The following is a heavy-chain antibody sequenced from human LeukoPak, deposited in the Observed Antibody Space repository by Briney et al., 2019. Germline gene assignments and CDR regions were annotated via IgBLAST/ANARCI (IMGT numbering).Heavy chain of an antibody. CDR2: IIPIFGTA. CDR1: GGTFSSYA. CDR3: ARVSLPSIAARDFDY. D-gene: IGHD6-6*01. J-gene: IGHJ4*02. V-gene: IGHV1-69*05. Sequence: SVKVSCKASGGTFSSYAISWVRQAPGQGLEWMGGIIPIFGTADYAQKFQGRVTITTDESTSTAYMELSSLRSEDTAVYYCARVSLPSIAARDFDYWGQGTLVTVSS.